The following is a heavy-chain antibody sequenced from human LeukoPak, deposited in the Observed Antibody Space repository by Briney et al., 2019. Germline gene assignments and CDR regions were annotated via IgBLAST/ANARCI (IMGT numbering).Heavy chain of an antibody. J-gene: IGHJ4*02. CDR3: ARGGFGVVATLFDY. CDR1: GFTFDDYG. Sequence: GGSLRLSCAASGFTFDDYGMSWVRQAPGKGLERVSGINWNGGSTGYADSVKGRFTISRDNAKNSLYLQMNSLRAEDTAVYNCARGGFGVVATLFDYWGQGTLVTVSS. D-gene: IGHD3-22*01. CDR2: INWNGGST. V-gene: IGHV3-20*01.